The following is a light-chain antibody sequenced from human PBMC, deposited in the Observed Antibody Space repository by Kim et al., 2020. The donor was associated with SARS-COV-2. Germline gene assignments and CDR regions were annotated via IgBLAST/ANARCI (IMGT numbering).Light chain of an antibody. CDR2: GAS. V-gene: IGKV3-15*01. CDR3: QQYITWPPMYT. CDR1: QRVGSN. J-gene: IGKJ2*01. Sequence: YPGERSTFSCRAIQRVGSNLAWYQQKSGQAPRLLIYGASTRATGIPASVSGSCSGTAFTLTVSNLQSEDFAVYYCQQYITWPPMYTFGQGTKLEI.